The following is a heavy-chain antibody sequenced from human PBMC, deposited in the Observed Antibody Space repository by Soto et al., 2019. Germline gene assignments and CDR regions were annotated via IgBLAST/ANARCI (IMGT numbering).Heavy chain of an antibody. CDR1: GGSISSGGYY. D-gene: IGHD2-2*01. V-gene: IGHV4-31*03. J-gene: IGHJ4*02. Sequence: SDTLSLTCTVSGGSISSGGYYWSWIRQHPGKGLEWIGYIYYSGSTYYNPSLKSRVTISVDTSKNQFSLKLSSVTAADTAVYCCARGDIVVVPVSYWGQGTLVTVSS. CDR3: ARGDIVVVPVSY. CDR2: IYYSGST.